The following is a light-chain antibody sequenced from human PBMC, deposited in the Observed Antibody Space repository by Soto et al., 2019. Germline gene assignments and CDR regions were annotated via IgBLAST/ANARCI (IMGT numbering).Light chain of an antibody. Sequence: EIVLTQSPGTLSLSPGERATLSCRASQSVSSSYLAWYQQKPGQAPRLLIYGASSRATGIPGRFSGSGSGTDFTLTISRLEPEDFAVYYCHQYGSLYTFGQGTKVEIK. CDR1: QSVSSSY. V-gene: IGKV3-20*01. J-gene: IGKJ2*01. CDR2: GAS. CDR3: HQYGSLYT.